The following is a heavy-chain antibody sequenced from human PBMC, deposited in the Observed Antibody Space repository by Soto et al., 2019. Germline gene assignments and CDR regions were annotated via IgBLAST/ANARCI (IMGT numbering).Heavy chain of an antibody. D-gene: IGHD2-15*01. J-gene: IGHJ5*02. V-gene: IGHV1-18*01. Sequence: QVQLVQSGAEVQKPGASVKVSCKASGYTCTTLGISWVRQVPGQGLEWMGWVRGDNGHTNYAQSLQERVSMNTNTSTNKAYMEMRSLSSDDTAVYYCARDLGYCRSGTCYRQWFDPWGQGTLVIVSS. CDR1: GYTCTTLG. CDR2: VRGDNGHT. CDR3: ARDLGYCRSGTCYRQWFDP.